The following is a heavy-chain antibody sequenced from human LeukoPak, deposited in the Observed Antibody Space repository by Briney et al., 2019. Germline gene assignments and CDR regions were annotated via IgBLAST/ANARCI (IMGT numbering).Heavy chain of an antibody. CDR3: ARKLSRGSYYFDY. Sequence: PSETLSLTCAVYGGSFSGYYWSWIRQPPGKGLEWIGEINHSGSTNYNPSLKSRVTISVDTSKNQFSLKLSSVTAADTAVYYCARKLSRGSYYFDYWGQGILVTVSS. J-gene: IGHJ4*02. CDR2: INHSGST. D-gene: IGHD1-26*01. CDR1: GGSFSGYY. V-gene: IGHV4-34*01.